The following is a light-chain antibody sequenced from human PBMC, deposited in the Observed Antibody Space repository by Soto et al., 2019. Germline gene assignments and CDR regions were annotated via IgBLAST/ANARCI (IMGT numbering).Light chain of an antibody. CDR2: DVS. Sequence: DIVMTQSPASLSVSPGERVTLSCRASQSVTTDFAWYQQKSGQAPRLLIYDVSTRATGVPARFSGTGSGTDFTLTISGLQSEDSAVYFCQQYNNWPYSFGQGTRLEI. CDR1: QSVTTD. J-gene: IGKJ5*01. CDR3: QQYNNWPYS. V-gene: IGKV3-15*01.